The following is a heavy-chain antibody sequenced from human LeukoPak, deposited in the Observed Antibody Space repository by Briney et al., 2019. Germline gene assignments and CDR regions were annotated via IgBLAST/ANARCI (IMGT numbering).Heavy chain of an antibody. CDR3: ARVTIQLWYNDY. Sequence: ASVKVSCKASGYTFISYGISWVRQAPGQGLEWMGWISAYNGNTNYAQKLQGRVTMTTDTSTSTAYMELRSLRSDDTAVYYCARVTIQLWYNDYWGQGTLVTVSS. CDR2: ISAYNGNT. V-gene: IGHV1-18*01. CDR1: GYTFISYG. J-gene: IGHJ4*02. D-gene: IGHD5-18*01.